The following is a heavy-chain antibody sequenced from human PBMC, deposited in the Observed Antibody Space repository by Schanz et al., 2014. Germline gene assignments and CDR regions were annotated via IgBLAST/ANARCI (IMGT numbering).Heavy chain of an antibody. CDR3: AGYCSSTTCLGWFDP. D-gene: IGHD2-2*01. Sequence: QVQLVQSGAEVKKPGSSVKVSCQSSGGSFSTFALSWVRQTPGQGLEWMGRIIPLLGTTNYAQKFQGRVTIPADKSTGTVYMELSSLRSEDTAVYYCAGYCSSTTCLGWFDPWGQGTLVTVSS. CDR2: IIPLLGTT. CDR1: GGSFSTFA. V-gene: IGHV1-69*08. J-gene: IGHJ5*02.